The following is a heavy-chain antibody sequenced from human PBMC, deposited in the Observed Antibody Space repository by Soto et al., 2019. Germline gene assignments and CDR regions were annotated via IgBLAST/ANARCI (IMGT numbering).Heavy chain of an antibody. V-gene: IGHV5-51*01. CDR1: GYTLSNFW. Sequence: GESLKISCQCSGYTLSNFWIAWVRQLPGQGLEWMGIIYPGDSETRYSPPFHGKVTISADRSIGTAYLQWSSLEASDSGFYFCARSPRSSPYFDYWGQGALVTVSS. J-gene: IGHJ4*02. CDR2: IYPGDSET. CDR3: ARSPRSSPYFDY. D-gene: IGHD6-13*01.